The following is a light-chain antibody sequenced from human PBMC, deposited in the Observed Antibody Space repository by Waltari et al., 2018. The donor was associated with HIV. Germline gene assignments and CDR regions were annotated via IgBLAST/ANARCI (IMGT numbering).Light chain of an antibody. Sequence: QSALTQPPSASGSPGQSVTISCTGKASDVGAYNYVSWYQQHPGKPPKRIIYEVFKLPSGVPDRFSGSKSGNTASLTVSGLQAEDEANYYCASYAGRNTLVFGGGTKLTVL. CDR1: ASDVGAYNY. CDR2: EVF. V-gene: IGLV2-8*01. J-gene: IGLJ2*01. CDR3: ASYAGRNTLV.